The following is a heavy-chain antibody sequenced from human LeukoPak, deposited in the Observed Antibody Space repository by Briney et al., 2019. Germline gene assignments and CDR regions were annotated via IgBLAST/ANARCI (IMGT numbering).Heavy chain of an antibody. CDR2: IYTSGST. D-gene: IGHD3-10*01. V-gene: IGHV4-4*07. J-gene: IGHJ3*02. CDR3: ASEDSATDYYGSGRAFDI. Sequence: SETLSLTCTVSGGSISSYYWSWIRQPAGKGLEWIGRIYTSGSTNYNPSLKSRVTMSVDTSKNQFSLKLSSVTAADTAVYYCASEDSATDYYGSGRAFDIWGQGTMVTVSS. CDR1: GGSISSYY.